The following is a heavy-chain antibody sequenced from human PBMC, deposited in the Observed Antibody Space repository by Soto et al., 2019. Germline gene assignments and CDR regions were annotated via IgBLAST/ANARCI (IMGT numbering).Heavy chain of an antibody. V-gene: IGHV4-39*01. CDR2: IYYSGST. Sequence: SETLSLTCTVSGGSISSSSYYWGWIRQPPGKGLEWIGSIYYSGSTYYNPSLKSRVTISVDTSKNQFSLKLSSVTAADTAVYYCARPVSSGSYYVGNWFDPWGQGTLVTVAS. CDR3: ARPVSSGSYYVGNWFDP. CDR1: GGSISSSSYY. J-gene: IGHJ5*02. D-gene: IGHD1-26*01.